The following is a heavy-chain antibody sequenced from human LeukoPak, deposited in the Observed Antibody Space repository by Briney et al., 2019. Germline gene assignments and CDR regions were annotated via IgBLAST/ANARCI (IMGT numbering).Heavy chain of an antibody. CDR3: ARDGQGRLAFDY. CDR2: IYYSGST. V-gene: IGHV4-59*01. CDR1: GGSISSYY. J-gene: IGHJ4*02. D-gene: IGHD3-10*01. Sequence: SETLSLTCTVSGGSISSYYWSWIRQPPGKGLEWIGYIYYSGSTNYNPSLKSRVTISVDTSKNQFSLKLSSVTAADTAVYYCARDGQGRLAFDYWGQGTLVTVSS.